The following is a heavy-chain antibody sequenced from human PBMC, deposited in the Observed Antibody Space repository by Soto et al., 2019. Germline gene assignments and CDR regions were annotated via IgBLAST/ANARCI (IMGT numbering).Heavy chain of an antibody. J-gene: IGHJ4*02. CDR1: GGSISRGAYF. CDR2: ISYTGAT. CDR3: ARGGPVSVSPAWQLLGYFDY. V-gene: IGHV4-31*03. Sequence: QVHLQESGPGQVRPSQTLSLSCSVSGGSISRGAYFWTWIRQFPGKGLEWIAYISYTGATYYNPSLKSRATILADTSKNQFSLKLTSVTSADTAVYYCARGGPVSVSPAWQLLGYFDYWGQGTLVTVSS. D-gene: IGHD2-15*01.